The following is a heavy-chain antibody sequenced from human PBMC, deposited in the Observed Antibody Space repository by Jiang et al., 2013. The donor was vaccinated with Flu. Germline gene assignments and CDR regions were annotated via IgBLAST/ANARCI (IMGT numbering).Heavy chain of an antibody. CDR2: INPSGGST. CDR3: ARHLPDWAASDYYDSSGYSNWFDP. D-gene: IGHD3-22*01. Sequence: QSGAEVKKPGASVKVSCKASGYTFTSYYMHWVRQAPGQGLEWMGIINPSGGSTSYAQKFQGRVTMTRDTSTSTVYMELSSLRSEDTAVYYCARHLPDWAASDYYDSSGYSNWFDPWGQGTLVTVSS. J-gene: IGHJ5*02. V-gene: IGHV1-46*01. CDR1: GYTFTSYY.